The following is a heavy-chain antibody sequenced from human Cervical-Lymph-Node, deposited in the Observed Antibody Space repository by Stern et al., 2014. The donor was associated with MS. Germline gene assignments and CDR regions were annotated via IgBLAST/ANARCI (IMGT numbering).Heavy chain of an antibody. D-gene: IGHD4-11*01. CDR3: ARDRTVTTYYYYYGMDV. CDR1: GFTFSYST. J-gene: IGHJ6*02. Sequence: QVQLVESGGGVVQPGRSLRLSCAASGFTFSYSTMHWVRQAPGKGLEWVATGSFDGSDEYYPDSVKGRFTISRDNSKNTLYLQVNSLRAEDTGVYFCARDRTVTTYYYYYGMDVWGQGTTVTVSS. CDR2: GSFDGSDE. V-gene: IGHV3-30*04.